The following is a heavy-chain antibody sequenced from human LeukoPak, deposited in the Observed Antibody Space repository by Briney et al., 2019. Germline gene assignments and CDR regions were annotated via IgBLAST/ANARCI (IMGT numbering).Heavy chain of an antibody. CDR1: GYTFTSYY. CDR3: ARGAFFGGATYYYYYGMDV. CDR2: INPSGGST. J-gene: IGHJ6*02. D-gene: IGHD3-16*01. Sequence: GASVTVSCKASGYTFTSYYMHWVRQAPGQRLEWMGIINPSGGSTSYAQKFQGRVTMTRDTSTSTVYMELSSLRSEDTAVYYCARGAFFGGATYYYYYGMDVWGQGTTVTVSS. V-gene: IGHV1-46*01.